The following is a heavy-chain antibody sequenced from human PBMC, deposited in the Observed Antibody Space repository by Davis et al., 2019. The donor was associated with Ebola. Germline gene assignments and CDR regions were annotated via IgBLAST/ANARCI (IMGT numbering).Heavy chain of an antibody. CDR2: ISSRSSYI. CDR3: ARGRSAAGTPDSGY. D-gene: IGHD6-13*01. V-gene: IGHV3-21*01. CDR1: GFTFSAHS. Sequence: GGSLRLSCAASGFTFSAHSMNWVRQAPGKGLEWVSFISSRSSYIYYADSLKGRFTISRDNAGNSLYLQMNSLRVEDTAIYYCARGRSAAGTPDSGYWGQGTLVTVSS. J-gene: IGHJ4*02.